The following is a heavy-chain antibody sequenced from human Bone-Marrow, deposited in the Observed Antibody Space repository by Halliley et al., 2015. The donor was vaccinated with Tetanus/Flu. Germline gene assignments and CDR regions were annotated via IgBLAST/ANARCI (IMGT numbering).Heavy chain of an antibody. D-gene: IGHD5-18*01. Sequence: SLRLSCAASGFTFGDSTINWVRQASGKGLEWVGRIRTTGDNYATAYAASVKGRFTISRDDSKNTAHLQMDSLKIEDTAVYFCSRLRGDSRSPYDYYDMDVWGQGTTVTVSS. CDR2: IRTTGDNYAT. V-gene: IGHV3-73*01. CDR3: SRLRGDSRSPYDYYDMDV. J-gene: IGHJ6*02. CDR1: GFTFGDST.